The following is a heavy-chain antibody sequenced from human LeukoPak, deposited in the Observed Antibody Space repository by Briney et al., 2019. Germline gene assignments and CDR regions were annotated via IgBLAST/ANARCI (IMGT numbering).Heavy chain of an antibody. CDR2: MNPNSGNT. Sequence: ASVKVSCKASGYTFTSYDINWVRQATGQGLEWMGWMNPNSGNTSYAQKFQGRVTMTRNTSISTAYMELSSLRSEDTAVYYCARDLGTTVGYNWFDPWGQGTLVTVSS. D-gene: IGHD1-1*01. J-gene: IGHJ5*02. V-gene: IGHV1-8*01. CDR3: ARDLGTTVGYNWFDP. CDR1: GYTFTSYD.